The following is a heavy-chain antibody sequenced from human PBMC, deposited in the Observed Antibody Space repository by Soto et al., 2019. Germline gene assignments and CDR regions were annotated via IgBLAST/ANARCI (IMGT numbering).Heavy chain of an antibody. V-gene: IGHV3-64D*08. CDR2: ISSNGGST. CDR1: GFTFSSYA. Sequence: PGGSLRLSCSASGFTFSSYAMHWVRQAPGKGLEYVSAISSNGGSTYYADSVKGRFTISRDNSKNTLYLQMSSLRAEDTAVYYCAGSGSYSLGWELGYWGQGTLVTVSS. D-gene: IGHD3-10*01. J-gene: IGHJ4*02. CDR3: AGSGSYSLGWELGY.